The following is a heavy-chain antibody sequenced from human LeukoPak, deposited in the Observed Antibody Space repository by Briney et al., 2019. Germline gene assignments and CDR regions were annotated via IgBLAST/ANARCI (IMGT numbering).Heavy chain of an antibody. D-gene: IGHD3-10*01. Sequence: SQTLSLTCTVSGGSISRGSYYWSWIRQPPGKGLEWIGEINHSGSTNYNPSLKSRVTISVDTSKNQFSLKLSSVTAADTAVYYCASFMVRGLLVAFDIWAQGTMVTVFS. CDR2: INHSGST. CDR3: ASFMVRGLLVAFDI. V-gene: IGHV4-39*07. J-gene: IGHJ3*02. CDR1: GGSISRGSYY.